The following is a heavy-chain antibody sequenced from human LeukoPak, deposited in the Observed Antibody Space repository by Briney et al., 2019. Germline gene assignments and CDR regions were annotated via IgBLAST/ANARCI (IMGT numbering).Heavy chain of an antibody. Sequence: PGGSLRLSCAASGFTVSNNYVGWVRQAPGKGLEWVSGISGSGATTYYTDSVKGRFTISRDNAKNTLYLQMNSLRAEDTAGYYCAKDREVLLRTPDYWGQGTLVTVSS. CDR3: AKDREVLLRTPDY. CDR2: ISGSGATT. V-gene: IGHV3-23*01. CDR1: GFTVSNNY. J-gene: IGHJ4*02. D-gene: IGHD1-26*01.